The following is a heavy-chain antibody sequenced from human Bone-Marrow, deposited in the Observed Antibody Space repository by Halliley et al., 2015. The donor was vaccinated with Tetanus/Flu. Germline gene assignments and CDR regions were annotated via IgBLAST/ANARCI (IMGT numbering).Heavy chain of an antibody. CDR2: ISASGRST. D-gene: IGHD3-22*01. V-gene: IGHV3-23*01. J-gene: IGHJ4*02. Sequence: EGVAAISASGRSTYYTDSVKGRLTISRDNSKDTLFLQMNNLRGEDTAIYFCAKGTRSGYPFDHCGQGTLVAVSS. CDR3: AKGTRSGYPFDH.